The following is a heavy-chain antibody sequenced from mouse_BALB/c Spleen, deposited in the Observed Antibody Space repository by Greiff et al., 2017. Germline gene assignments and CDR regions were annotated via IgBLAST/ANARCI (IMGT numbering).Heavy chain of an antibody. CDR3: ARDYRSRFDY. J-gene: IGHJ2*01. V-gene: IGHV5-17*02. D-gene: IGHD2-14*01. CDR2: ISSGSSTI. CDR1: GFTFSSFG. Sequence: DVMLVESGGGLVQPGGSRKLSCAASGFTFSSFGMHWVRQAPEKGLEWVAYISSGSSTIYYADTVKGRFTISRDNPKNTLFLRMTSLRSEDTAMYYCARDYRSRFDYWGQGTTLTVSA.